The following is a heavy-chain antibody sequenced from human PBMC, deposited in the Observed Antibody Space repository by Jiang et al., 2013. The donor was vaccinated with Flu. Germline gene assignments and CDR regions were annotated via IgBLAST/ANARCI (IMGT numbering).Heavy chain of an antibody. J-gene: IGHJ6*02. CDR1: GGSISSGSYY. D-gene: IGHD3-10*01. CDR3: ARDQVIVKDYYGSGSYGDV. Sequence: GSGLVKPSQTLSLTCTVSGGSISSGSYYWSWIRQPAGKGLEWIGRIYTSGSTNYNPSLKSRVTISVDTSKNQFSLKLSSVTAADTAVYYCARDQVIVKDYYGSGSYGDVWGQGTTVTVSS. V-gene: IGHV4-61*02. CDR2: IYTSGST.